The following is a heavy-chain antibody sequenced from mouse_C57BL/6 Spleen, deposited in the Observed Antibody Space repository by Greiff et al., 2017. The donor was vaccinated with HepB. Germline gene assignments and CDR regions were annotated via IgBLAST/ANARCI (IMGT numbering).Heavy chain of an antibody. CDR3: TRDTGYYSTRYFDY. CDR1: GFTFSSYA. J-gene: IGHJ2*01. V-gene: IGHV5-9-1*02. Sequence: DVHLVESGEGLVKPGGSLKLSCAASGFTFSSYAMSWVRQTPEKRLEWVAYISSGGDYIYYADTVKGGFTISRDNARNTLYLQMSSLKSEDTAMYYCTRDTGYYSTRYFDYWGQGTTRTVSS. D-gene: IGHD2-3*01. CDR2: ISSGGDYI.